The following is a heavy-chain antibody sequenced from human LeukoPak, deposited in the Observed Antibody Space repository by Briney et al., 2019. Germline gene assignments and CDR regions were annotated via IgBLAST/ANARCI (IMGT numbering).Heavy chain of an antibody. D-gene: IGHD3-22*01. CDR3: AKLRNYYDSSGYSDY. CDR2: ISGSGGST. V-gene: IGHV3-23*01. J-gene: IGHJ4*02. CDR1: GFTFSSYA. Sequence: PGGSLRLSCAASGFTFSSYAMSWVRQAPGKGLEWVSAISGSGGSTYYADSVKGRFTISRDNSKNTLYLQMNSLRAEDTAVYYCAKLRNYYDSSGYSDYWGQGTLVTVSS.